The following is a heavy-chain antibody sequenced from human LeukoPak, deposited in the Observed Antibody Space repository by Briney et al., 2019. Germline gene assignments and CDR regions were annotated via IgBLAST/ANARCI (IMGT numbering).Heavy chain of an antibody. CDR3: GLVYYYGMDV. D-gene: IGHD2-8*02. J-gene: IGHJ6*02. CDR2: INHSGST. Sequence: SETLSLTCAVYGGSFSGYYWSWIRQPPGKGLEWIGEINHSGSTNYNPSLKSRVTISVDTSKNQFSLKLSSVTAADTAVYYCGLVYYYGMDVWGQGITVTVSS. V-gene: IGHV4-34*01. CDR1: GGSFSGYY.